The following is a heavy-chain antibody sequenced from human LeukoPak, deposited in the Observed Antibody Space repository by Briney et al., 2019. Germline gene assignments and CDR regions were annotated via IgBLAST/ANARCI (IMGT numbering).Heavy chain of an antibody. J-gene: IGHJ4*02. CDR3: ARGGRLQYFPLPTLFDY. CDR2: INHSGST. Sequence: SETLSLTCTVSGGSISSSSYYWGWIRQPPGKGLEWIGEINHSGSTNYNPSLKSRVTISVDTSKNQFSLKLSSVTAADTAVYYCARGGRLQYFPLPTLFDYWGQGTLVTVSS. CDR1: GGSISSSSYY. V-gene: IGHV4-39*07. D-gene: IGHD4-11*01.